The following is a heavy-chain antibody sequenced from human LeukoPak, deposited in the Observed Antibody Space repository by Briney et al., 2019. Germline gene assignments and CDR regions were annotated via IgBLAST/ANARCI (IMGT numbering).Heavy chain of an antibody. V-gene: IGHV1-2*02. Sequence: GALVKVSCKASGYTFTGYYMHWVRQAPGQGLEWMGWINPNSGGTNYAQKFQGRVTMTRDTSISTAYMELSRLRSDDTAVYYCARDLAPGDTAMAHYYYYGMDVWGQGTTVTVSS. J-gene: IGHJ6*02. D-gene: IGHD5-18*01. CDR3: ARDLAPGDTAMAHYYYYGMDV. CDR2: INPNSGGT. CDR1: GYTFTGYY.